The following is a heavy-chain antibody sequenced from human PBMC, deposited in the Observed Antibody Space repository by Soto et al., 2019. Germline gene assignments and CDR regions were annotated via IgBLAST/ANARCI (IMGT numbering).Heavy chain of an antibody. V-gene: IGHV1-8*01. Sequence: QVQLVQSGAEVREPGASVKVSCKASGYSFTSLDINWVRQTAGQGLEWMGWMQPSTGRTGYAQKFQGRVTMTRHTTSTTAYMELTPLTSDDTAFYFCARGVSAGVDYWGQGPQVTVSS. D-gene: IGHD1-26*01. CDR3: ARGVSAGVDY. CDR2: MQPSTGRT. CDR1: GYSFTSLD. J-gene: IGHJ4*02.